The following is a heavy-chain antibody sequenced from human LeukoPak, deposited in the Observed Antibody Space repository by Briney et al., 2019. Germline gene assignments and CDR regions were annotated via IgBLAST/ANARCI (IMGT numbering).Heavy chain of an antibody. CDR2: IRYDGSNE. CDR3: AKEENYYGSGSYPY. D-gene: IGHD3-10*01. V-gene: IGHV3-30*02. J-gene: IGHJ4*02. Sequence: GGSLRLSCAASGFTFSSYGMHWVRQAPGKGLEWVAFIRYDGSNEYYADSVKGRFTISRDNSKNTLYLQMNSLRAEDTAVYYCAKEENYYGSGSYPYWGQGTLVTVSS. CDR1: GFTFSSYG.